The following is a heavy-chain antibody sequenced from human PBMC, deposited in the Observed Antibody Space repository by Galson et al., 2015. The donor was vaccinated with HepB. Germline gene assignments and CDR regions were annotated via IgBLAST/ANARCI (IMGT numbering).Heavy chain of an antibody. CDR3: ARGHMGYDSGTRWPL. D-gene: IGHD5-12*01. CDR2: ISYDGSNK. J-gene: IGHJ4*02. V-gene: IGHV3-30*04. Sequence: SLRLSCAASGFTFSSYAMHWVRQAPGKGLEWVAVISYDGSNKYYADSVKGRFTISRDNSKNTLYLQMNSLRAEDTAVYYCARGHMGYDSGTRWPLWGQGTLVTVSS. CDR1: GFTFSSYA.